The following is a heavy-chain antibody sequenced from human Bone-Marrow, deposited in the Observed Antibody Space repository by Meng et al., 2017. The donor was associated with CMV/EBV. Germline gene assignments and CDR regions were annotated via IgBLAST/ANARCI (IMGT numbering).Heavy chain of an antibody. CDR1: GFTFSDHY. CDR3: ARVIVVVPAAIDTNDAFDI. Sequence: GGSLRLSCAASGFTFSDHYMDWVRQAPGKGLEWVGRTRNKANSYTTEYAASAKGRFTISRDDSKNSLYLQMNSLKTEDTAVYYCARVIVVVPAAIDTNDAFDIWGQGTMVTVSS. D-gene: IGHD2-2*01. J-gene: IGHJ3*02. CDR2: TRNKANSYTT. V-gene: IGHV3-72*01.